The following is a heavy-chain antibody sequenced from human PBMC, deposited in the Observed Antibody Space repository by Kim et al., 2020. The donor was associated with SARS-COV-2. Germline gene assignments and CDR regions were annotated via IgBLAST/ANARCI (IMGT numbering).Heavy chain of an antibody. V-gene: IGHV3-30*04. D-gene: IGHD3-3*01. CDR1: GFSFSAYT. J-gene: IGHJ6*04. CDR2: ISYNGMNK. Sequence: GGSLRLSCRGSGFSFSAYTFHWVRQAPGKGLDWVASISYNGMNKYYADYVRGRFTLSRDNSENQLYLQMNSLSPEDTAVYYCARVTSRLLRVAYGLDVWGKVTTLTVPT. CDR3: ARVTSRLLRVAYGLDV.